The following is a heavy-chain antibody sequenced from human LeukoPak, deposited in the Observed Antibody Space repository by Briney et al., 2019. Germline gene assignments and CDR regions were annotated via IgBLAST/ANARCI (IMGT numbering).Heavy chain of an antibody. CDR2: IYYSGST. J-gene: IGHJ3*02. CDR1: GGSSSSSSYY. CDR3: ARRAVAGTVDAFDI. D-gene: IGHD6-19*01. V-gene: IGHV4-39*01. Sequence: RPSETLSLTCTVSGGSSSSSSYYWGWIRQPPGKGLEWIGSIYYSGSTYYNPSLKSRVTISVDTSKNQFSLKLSSVTAADTAVYYCARRAVAGTVDAFDIWGQGTMVSVSS.